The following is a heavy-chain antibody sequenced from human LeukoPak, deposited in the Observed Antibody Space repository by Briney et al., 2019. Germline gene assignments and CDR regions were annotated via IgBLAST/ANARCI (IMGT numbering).Heavy chain of an antibody. V-gene: IGHV1-18*01. CDR3: ARDPLGGSGWPSGY. CDR2: ISAYNGNT. J-gene: IGHJ4*02. CDR1: GYTFTSYG. D-gene: IGHD6-19*01. Sequence: ASVKVSCKASGYTFTSYGISWVRQAPGQGLEWMGRISAYNGNTNYAQKLQGRVTMTTDTSTSTAYMELRSLRSDDTAVYYCARDPLGGSGWPSGYWGQGTLVTVSS.